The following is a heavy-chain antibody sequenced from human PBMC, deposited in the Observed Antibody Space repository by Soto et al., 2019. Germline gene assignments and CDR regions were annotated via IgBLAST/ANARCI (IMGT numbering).Heavy chain of an antibody. CDR2: INPRNGNR. V-gene: IGHV1-46*01. D-gene: IGHD3-22*01. CDR1: GYTFTSFY. CDR3: ARGKKDTSGRLDY. Sequence: ASVEVSCKASGYTFTSFYIHRLRKAPGQGLEWMGNINPRNGNRNYAQKFQGRFTMTRDTSTRTMYMELSSLRSEDMALYYCARGKKDTSGRLDYWAQGTLVPVSS. J-gene: IGHJ4*02.